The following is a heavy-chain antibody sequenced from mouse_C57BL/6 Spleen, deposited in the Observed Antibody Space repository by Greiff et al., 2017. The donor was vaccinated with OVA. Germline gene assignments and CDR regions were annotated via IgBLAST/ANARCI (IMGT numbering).Heavy chain of an antibody. J-gene: IGHJ4*01. CDR2: INPYNGGT. V-gene: IGHV1-19*01. CDR3: ARRPDYYAMDY. Sequence: EVQLKESGPVLVKPGASVKMSCKASGYTFTEYYVKCVQQSHGKSLVWIGVINPYNGGTSYNQKFKGKATLTVDKSSSTAYMELNSLTSEDSAVYYCARRPDYYAMDYWGQGTSVTVSS. CDR1: GYTFTEYY.